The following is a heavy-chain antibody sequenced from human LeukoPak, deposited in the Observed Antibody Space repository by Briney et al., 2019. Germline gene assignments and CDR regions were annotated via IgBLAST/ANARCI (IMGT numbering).Heavy chain of an antibody. J-gene: IGHJ4*02. CDR3: ARDAYCGGDCYPFDY. CDR2: IYYSGST. D-gene: IGHD2-21*01. Sequence: PSETLSLTCTVSGGSISSGDYYWSWIRQPPGKGLEWIGHIYYSGSTYYNPSLKSRVTISVDTSKNQFSLKLSSVTAADTAVYYCARDAYCGGDCYPFDYWGQGTLVTVSS. CDR1: GGSISSGDYY. V-gene: IGHV4-30-4*08.